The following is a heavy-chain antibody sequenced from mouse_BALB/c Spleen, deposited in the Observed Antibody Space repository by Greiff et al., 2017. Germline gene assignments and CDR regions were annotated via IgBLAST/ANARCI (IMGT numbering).Heavy chain of an antibody. CDR3: TRGRGPLDY. CDR2: IYPGSGST. V-gene: IGHV1S22*01. CDR1: GYTFTSYW. J-gene: IGHJ2*01. Sequence: LQQPGSELVRPGASVKLSCKASGYTFTSYWMHWVKQRHGQGLEWIGNIYPGSGSTNYDEKFKSKGTLTVDTSSSTAYMHLSSLTSEDSAVYYCTRGRGPLDYWGQGTTLTVSS.